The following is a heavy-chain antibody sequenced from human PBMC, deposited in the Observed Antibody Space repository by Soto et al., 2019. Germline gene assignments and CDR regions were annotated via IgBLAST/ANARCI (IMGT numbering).Heavy chain of an antibody. V-gene: IGHV4-34*01. CDR2: INHSGST. CDR1: GGSFSGYY. D-gene: IGHD2-2*01. CDR3: ARGPSVPAAIYHYMDV. J-gene: IGHJ6*03. Sequence: PSETLSLTCAVYGGSFSGYYWSWIRQPPGKGLEWIGEINHSGSTNYNPSLKSRVTISVDTSKNQFSLKLSSVTAADTAVYYCARGPSVPAAIYHYMDVWGKGTTVTVSS.